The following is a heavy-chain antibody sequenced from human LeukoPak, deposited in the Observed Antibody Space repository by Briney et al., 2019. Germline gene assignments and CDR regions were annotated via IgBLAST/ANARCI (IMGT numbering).Heavy chain of an antibody. V-gene: IGHV3-48*02. CDR3: ASAGSGLY. D-gene: IGHD6-19*01. CDR2: ISSSSTI. Sequence: GGSLRLSCAASGFSFSSYSMNWVRQAPGKGLEWVSYISSSSTIYYADSVKGRFTISRDNAKNSLYLQMNSLRDEDTAVYYCASAGSGLYWGQGTLVTVSS. CDR1: GFSFSSYS. J-gene: IGHJ4*02.